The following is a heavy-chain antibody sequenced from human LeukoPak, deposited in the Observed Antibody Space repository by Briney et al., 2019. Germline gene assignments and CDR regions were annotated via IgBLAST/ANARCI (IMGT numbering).Heavy chain of an antibody. CDR2: LRFDGSNE. V-gene: IGHV3-30*02. D-gene: IGHD2-15*01. J-gene: IGHJ4*02. CDR1: GFNFRGYA. CDR3: AKEGYVNGVVDY. Sequence: GGSLRPSCAASGFNFRGYAMHWVRLVPGKGLEWVAFLRFDGSNEKYAESLKGRFTISRDNSKDTLYLQVNTLRVDDSAVYYCAKEGYVNGVVDYWGQGTLVTVSS.